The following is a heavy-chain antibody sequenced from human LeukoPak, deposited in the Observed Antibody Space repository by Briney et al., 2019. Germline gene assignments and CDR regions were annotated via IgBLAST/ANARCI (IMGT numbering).Heavy chain of an antibody. CDR3: ASKYYDILTGYYVY. D-gene: IGHD3-9*01. CDR2: IYSGDSDT. J-gene: IGHJ4*02. V-gene: IGHV5-51*01. CDR1: GYSFSNFW. Sequence: GESLKISCQGSGYSFSNFWIGWVRQMPGKGLEWMGIIYSGDSDTRYSPSFQGQVTISADKSISTAYLQWSSLKASDTAMYYCASKYYDILTGYYVYWGQGTLVTVSS.